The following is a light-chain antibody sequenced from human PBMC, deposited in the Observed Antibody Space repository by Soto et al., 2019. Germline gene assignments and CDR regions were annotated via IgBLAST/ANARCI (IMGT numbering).Light chain of an antibody. CDR3: QQYNTWPVAWT. CDR2: GAS. J-gene: IGKJ1*01. Sequence: ETVWIQTAGTRAVSGGGVAIGACSTIQSVSSNLAWYQQKPGQAPRLLIYGASTRATGIPARFSGSGSGTEFTLPISSLLSADLAVDHCQQYNTWPVAWTFGQGTKVDIK. CDR1: QSVSSN. V-gene: IGKV3-15*01.